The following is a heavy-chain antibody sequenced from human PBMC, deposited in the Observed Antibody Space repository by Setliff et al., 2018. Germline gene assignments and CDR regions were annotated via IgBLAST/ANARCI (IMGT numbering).Heavy chain of an antibody. CDR2: VDPEDGHT. D-gene: IGHD3-10*01. J-gene: IGHJ4*02. CDR1: GYTFTDYY. CDR3: TTGLRHGVPYFDL. V-gene: IGHV1-69-2*01. Sequence: GASVKVSCKASGYTFTDYYMHWVQQAPGKGLEWMGRVDPEDGHTKYAEKFQGRITISADMSLDIAHMGLGSLTSEDTAVYYCTTGLRHGVPYFDLWGQGTLVTVSS.